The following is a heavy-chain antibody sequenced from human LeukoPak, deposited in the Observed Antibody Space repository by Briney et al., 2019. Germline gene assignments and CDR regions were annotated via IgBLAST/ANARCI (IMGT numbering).Heavy chain of an antibody. CDR3: AKTTGYYSSSPLDY. D-gene: IGHD3-9*01. Sequence: TGGSLRLSCAASGFTFSSYAMNWVRQAPGEGLEWVSSLSGSGDYTYYADSVKGRFTISRDNSKNTLYLQMNSLRAEDTAVYCCAKTTGYYSSSPLDYWGQGTLVTVSS. CDR1: GFTFSSYA. CDR2: LSGSGDYT. V-gene: IGHV3-23*01. J-gene: IGHJ4*02.